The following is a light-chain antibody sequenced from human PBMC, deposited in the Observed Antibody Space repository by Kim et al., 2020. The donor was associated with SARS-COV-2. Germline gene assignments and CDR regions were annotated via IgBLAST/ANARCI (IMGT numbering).Light chain of an antibody. CDR3: QVWDSSSDPAVV. CDR2: YDS. Sequence: PGTAARISCGGKNIGSKSVHWYQQKPGQAPVLVIYYDSDRPSGIPERFSGSNSGNTATLTISRVEAGDEADFYCQVWDSSSDPAVVFGGGTQLTVL. J-gene: IGLJ2*01. CDR1: NIGSKS. V-gene: IGLV3-21*04.